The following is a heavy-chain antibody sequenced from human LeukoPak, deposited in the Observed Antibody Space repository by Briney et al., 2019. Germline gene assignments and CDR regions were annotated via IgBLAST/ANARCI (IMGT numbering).Heavy chain of an antibody. D-gene: IGHD1-1*01. J-gene: IGHJ4*02. CDR1: GLPFSRFA. V-gene: IGHV3-23*01. CDR2: ISGSGDTT. Sequence: GGSLRLSCAASGLPFSRFAMSWVRQAPGKGLEWVSTISGSGDTTYYADSVKGRFTISRDNLKNTLYVQMNSLRVEDTAVYYCAKGHSAHGTGFDYWGQGTLVIVSS. CDR3: AKGHSAHGTGFDY.